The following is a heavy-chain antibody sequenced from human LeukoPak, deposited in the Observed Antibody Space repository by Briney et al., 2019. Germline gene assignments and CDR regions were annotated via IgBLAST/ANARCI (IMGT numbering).Heavy chain of an antibody. CDR2: IYSGGNT. D-gene: IGHD4-23*01. CDR3: ARGLYGDNSDY. J-gene: IGHJ4*02. V-gene: IGHV3-66*01. Sequence: PGGSLRLSCAASGFTVSSNYMSWVRQAPGKGLEGVSVIYSGGNTYYAGSVQGRFTISRDNSKNTLYLQMNSLRAEDTAVYHCARGLYGDNSDYWGQGTLVTVSS. CDR1: GFTVSSNY.